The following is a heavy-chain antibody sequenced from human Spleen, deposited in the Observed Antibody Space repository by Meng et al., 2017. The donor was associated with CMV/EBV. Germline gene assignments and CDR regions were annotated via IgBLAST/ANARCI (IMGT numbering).Heavy chain of an antibody. CDR2: ISSSSSYI. CDR1: GFTFSSYS. J-gene: IGHJ6*02. D-gene: IGHD6-13*01. V-gene: IGHV3-21*01. CDR3: ARDVRAAAATLDYYYYYGMDV. Sequence: GESLKISCAASGFTFSSYSMNWVRQAPGKGLEWVSSISSSSSYIYYADSVKGRFTISRDNAKNSPYLQMNSLRAEDTAVYYCARDVRAAAATLDYYYYYGMDVWGQGTTVTVSS.